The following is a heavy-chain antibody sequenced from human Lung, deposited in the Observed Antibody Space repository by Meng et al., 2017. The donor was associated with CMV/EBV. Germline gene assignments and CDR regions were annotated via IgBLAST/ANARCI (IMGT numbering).Heavy chain of an antibody. J-gene: IGHJ5*02. D-gene: IGHD4-17*01. CDR2: IYYNGNT. V-gene: IGHV4-39*07. CDR3: ALTTVNRFDP. Sequence: SETLSLTCTVSGGSMGRGTYHWAWIRQPPGKGLEWIGSIYYNGNTFYNPSLKSRVTISGDTSKNQFSLKVNSLTAADTAVYYCALTTVNRFDPWGHGTLVTVSS. CDR1: GGSMGRGTYH.